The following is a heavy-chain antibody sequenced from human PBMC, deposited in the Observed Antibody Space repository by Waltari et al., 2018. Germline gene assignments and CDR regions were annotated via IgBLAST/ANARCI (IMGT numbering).Heavy chain of an antibody. Sequence: EVQLLESGGTLLQPGGSLRLSCAASGFTFSRYALSWVRQTPGKGVEWVSVCIGAVDYTYYADSVKGRFTVSRDNSKNTLYLQMNSLRGDDTAVYYCARQLGSCSDGTCFFDHWGQGTLVTVSS. D-gene: IGHD2-15*01. CDR1: GFTFSRYA. J-gene: IGHJ4*02. V-gene: IGHV3-23*01. CDR3: ARQLGSCSDGTCFFDH. CDR2: CIGAVDYT.